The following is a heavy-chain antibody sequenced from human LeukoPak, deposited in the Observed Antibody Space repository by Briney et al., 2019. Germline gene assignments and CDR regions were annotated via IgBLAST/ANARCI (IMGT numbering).Heavy chain of an antibody. CDR2: INHSGST. Sequence: PSETLSLTCAVYGGSFSGYYWSWIRQPPGKGLEWIGEINHSGSTNYNPSLKSRVTISVDTSKNKFSLKLSSVTAADTAVYYCARLILVDTAMVYYFDYWGQGTLVTVSS. D-gene: IGHD5-18*01. CDR1: GGSFSGYY. V-gene: IGHV4-34*01. J-gene: IGHJ4*02. CDR3: ARLILVDTAMVYYFDY.